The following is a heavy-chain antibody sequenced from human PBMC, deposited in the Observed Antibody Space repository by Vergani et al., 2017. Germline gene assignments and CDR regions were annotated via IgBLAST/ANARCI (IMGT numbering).Heavy chain of an antibody. CDR2: ISGSGGNT. D-gene: IGHD3-22*01. CDR3: ARLSYDTTPYLQGGYDC. V-gene: IGHV3-23*04. J-gene: IGHJ4*02. CDR1: GFTFSSYA. Sequence: EVQLVESGGGLVKPGGSLRLSCTASGFTFSSYAMTWVRLAPGKGLQWVSAISGSGGNTFYTDSVKGRFTISRDNSKNMLYLQMNSLRAEDTAVYYCARLSYDTTPYLQGGYDCWGQGTLVSVSS.